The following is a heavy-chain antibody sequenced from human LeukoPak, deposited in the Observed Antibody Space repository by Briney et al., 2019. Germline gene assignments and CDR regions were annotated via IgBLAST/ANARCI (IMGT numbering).Heavy chain of an antibody. V-gene: IGHV3-30-3*01. CDR3: ATGYTSGPREDI. CDR1: RFTFSNFA. CDR2: ISYDGSKT. Sequence: GGSLRLSCAASRFTFSNFAIHWVRQAPGKGLEWVAVISYDGSKTYYADSVKGRFTISRDNSKNTLYLQMNSLRAEDTAVYYCATGYTSGPREDIWGQGTMVTVS. J-gene: IGHJ3*02. D-gene: IGHD3-22*01.